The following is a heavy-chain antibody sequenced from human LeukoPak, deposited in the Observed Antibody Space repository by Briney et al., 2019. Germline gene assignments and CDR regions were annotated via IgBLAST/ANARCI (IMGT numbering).Heavy chain of an antibody. J-gene: IGHJ4*02. V-gene: IGHV3-74*01. CDR1: GFTFSTYW. CDR3: ARDRGINMVRGVIDY. CDR2: TNSDGSRT. D-gene: IGHD3-10*01. Sequence: GGSLRLSCAASGFTFSTYWMHWVRQAPGKGLVWVSRTNSDGSRTDYADSVKGRFTISRDNAESTLYLQMNSLRVEDTAVYYCARDRGINMVRGVIDYWGQGTLVTVSS.